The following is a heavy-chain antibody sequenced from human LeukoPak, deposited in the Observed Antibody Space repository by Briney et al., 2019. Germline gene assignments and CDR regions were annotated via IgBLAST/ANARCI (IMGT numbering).Heavy chain of an antibody. V-gene: IGHV3-23*01. CDR2: ISGGAAST. D-gene: IGHD3-22*01. Sequence: GGSLRLSCAASGFTFNSYAMSWVRQAPGKGLEWVSAISGGAASTYYTDSVKGRFTVSRDNSKNTLYLQMNSLRAEDTAVYYCAKEKKYYYDGSGYPGYDYWGQGTLVTVSS. CDR3: AKEKKYYYDGSGYPGYDY. J-gene: IGHJ4*02. CDR1: GFTFNSYA.